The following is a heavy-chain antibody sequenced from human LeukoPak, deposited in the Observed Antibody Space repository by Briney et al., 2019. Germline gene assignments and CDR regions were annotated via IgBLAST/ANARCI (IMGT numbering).Heavy chain of an antibody. CDR2: INSDGRST. J-gene: IGHJ4*02. D-gene: IGHD6-19*01. CDR3: AKDSQAVAGKIDY. V-gene: IGHV3-74*01. CDR1: GFTFSSFW. Sequence: GGSLRLSCAASGFTFSSFWMHWVRQAPGKGLVWVSRINSDGRSTNYADSVKGRFTISRDNSKNTLYLQMNSLRAEDTAVYYCAKDSQAVAGKIDYWGQGTLVTVSS.